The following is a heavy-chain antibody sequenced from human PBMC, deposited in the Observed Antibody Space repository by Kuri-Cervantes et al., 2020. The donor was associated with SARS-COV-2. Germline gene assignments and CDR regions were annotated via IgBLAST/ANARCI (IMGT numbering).Heavy chain of an antibody. CDR3: AREFRYYDSSGYYGHAFDI. J-gene: IGHJ3*02. Sequence: SQTLSLTCAVYGGSFSGYYWSWIRQPPGKGLEWIGEISHGGSTNYNPSLKSRVTISVDTSKNQFSLKLSSVTAADTAVYYCAREFRYYDSSGYYGHAFDIWGQGTMVTVSS. V-gene: IGHV4-34*01. CDR2: ISHGGST. CDR1: GGSFSGYY. D-gene: IGHD3-22*01.